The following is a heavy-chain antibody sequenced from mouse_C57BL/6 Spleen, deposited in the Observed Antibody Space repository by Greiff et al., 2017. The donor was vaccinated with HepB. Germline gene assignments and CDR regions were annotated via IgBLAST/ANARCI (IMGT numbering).Heavy chain of an antibody. CDR1: GYTFTSYW. CDR2: IYPGSGST. J-gene: IGHJ4*01. V-gene: IGHV1-55*01. CDR3: ARRRVYYAMDY. Sequence: VQLQQSGAELVKPGASVKMSCKASGYTFTSYWTTWVKQRPGQGLEWIGDIYPGSGSTNYNEKFKSKATLTVDTSSGTAYMQLSSLTSEDSAVYYCARRRVYYAMDYWGQGTSVTVSS. D-gene: IGHD3-1*01.